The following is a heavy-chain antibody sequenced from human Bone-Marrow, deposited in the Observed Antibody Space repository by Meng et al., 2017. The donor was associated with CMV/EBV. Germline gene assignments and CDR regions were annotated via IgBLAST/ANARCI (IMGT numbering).Heavy chain of an antibody. Sequence: GESLKISCAASGFTFDNYGMSWVRQAPGKGLEWVSGISWNGGSTGYADSVKGRFTISRDNAKNSLYLQMNSLRAEDTALYHCARDRGYSNRGATCFDPWGQGTLVTVSS. CDR3: ARDRGYSNRGATCFDP. J-gene: IGHJ5*02. CDR2: ISWNGGST. D-gene: IGHD4-11*01. CDR1: GFTFDNYG. V-gene: IGHV3-20*01.